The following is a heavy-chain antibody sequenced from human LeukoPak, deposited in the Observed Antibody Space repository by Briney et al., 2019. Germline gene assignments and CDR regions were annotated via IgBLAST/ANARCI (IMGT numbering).Heavy chain of an antibody. CDR3: ARVDRLYYYGSGSMDV. CDR1: DGSISSYY. CDR2: IYYSGST. Sequence: PSETLSLTCTVSDGSISSYYWSWIRQPPGKGLEWIGYIYYSGSTNYNPSLKSRVTISVDTSKNQFSLKLSSVTAADTAVYYCARVDRLYYYGSGSMDVWGKGTTVTISS. J-gene: IGHJ6*03. V-gene: IGHV4-59*01. D-gene: IGHD3-10*01.